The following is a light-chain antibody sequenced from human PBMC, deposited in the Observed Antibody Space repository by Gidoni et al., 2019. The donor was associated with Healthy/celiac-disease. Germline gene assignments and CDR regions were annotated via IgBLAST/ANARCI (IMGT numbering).Light chain of an antibody. CDR3: QQYNSYLFT. J-gene: IGKJ3*01. CDR2: DAS. Sequence: DILMTQPPSTLSASVGDRVTITCRASQSSSSWLAWYPQKPGKAPKLLIYDASSLASGVPSRFSGSGSGTEFTLTISSLEPDDFAAYYCQQYNSYLFTFGPXTKVDIK. CDR1: QSSSSW. V-gene: IGKV1-5*01.